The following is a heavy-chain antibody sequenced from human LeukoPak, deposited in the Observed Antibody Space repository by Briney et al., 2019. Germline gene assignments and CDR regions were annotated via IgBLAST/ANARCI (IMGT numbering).Heavy chain of an antibody. J-gene: IGHJ4*02. Sequence: GGSLRLSCTASGFTFGDYAMSWVRQAPGKGLEWVGFIRSKAYGGTTEYAASVKGRFTISRDDSKIIAYLQMNSLKTEDTAVYYCTRFTVVTPTDYWGQGTLVTVSS. CDR3: TRFTVVTPTDY. CDR2: IRSKAYGGTT. CDR1: GFTFGDYA. V-gene: IGHV3-49*04. D-gene: IGHD4-23*01.